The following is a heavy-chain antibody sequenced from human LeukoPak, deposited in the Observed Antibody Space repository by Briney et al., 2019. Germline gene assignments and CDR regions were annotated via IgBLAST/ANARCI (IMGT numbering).Heavy chain of an antibody. J-gene: IGHJ4*02. CDR1: GYTFTSYG. CDR2: ISAYNGNT. D-gene: IGHD3-9*01. CDR3: ARDPGTRYDILTGYYNVLYFDY. V-gene: IGHV1-18*01. Sequence: ASVKVSCKASGYTFTSYGISWVRQAPGQGLEWMGWISAYNGNTNYAQKLQGRVTMTTDTSTSTAYMELRSLRSDDTAVYYCARDPGTRYDILTGYYNVLYFDYWGQGTLVTVSS.